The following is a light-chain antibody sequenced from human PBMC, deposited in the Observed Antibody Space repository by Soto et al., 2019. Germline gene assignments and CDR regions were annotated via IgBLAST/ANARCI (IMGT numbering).Light chain of an antibody. CDR2: EVS. Sequence: QSALTQPASVSGSPGQSITISCTGTSSDVRGYNYVSWYQQHPGKAPKLMIYEVSNRPSGVSTRFSGSKSGNTASLTISGLQAEDEADYYCSSYTSNSTPVVFGGGTKLTVL. J-gene: IGLJ2*01. CDR1: SSDVRGYNY. CDR3: SSYTSNSTPVV. V-gene: IGLV2-14*01.